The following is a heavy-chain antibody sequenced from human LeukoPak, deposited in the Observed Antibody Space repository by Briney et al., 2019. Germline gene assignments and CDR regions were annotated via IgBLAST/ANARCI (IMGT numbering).Heavy chain of an antibody. Sequence: GGSLRLSCAASGFTFSSYAMSWVRQAPGKGLEWVSAISGSGGSTYYADSVKGRFTISRDNSKNTLYLQMNSLRAEDTAVYYCARVYSSGWYGYYYYYMDVWGKGTTVTVSS. CDR1: GFTFSSYA. J-gene: IGHJ6*03. V-gene: IGHV3-23*01. D-gene: IGHD6-19*01. CDR3: ARVYSSGWYGYYYYYMDV. CDR2: ISGSGGST.